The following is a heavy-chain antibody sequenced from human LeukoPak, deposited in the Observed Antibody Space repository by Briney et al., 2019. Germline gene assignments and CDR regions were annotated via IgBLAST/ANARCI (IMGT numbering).Heavy chain of an antibody. D-gene: IGHD6-13*01. J-gene: IGHJ4*02. CDR2: IKQDGSEK. CDR3: AKEGALSSSFLDY. V-gene: IGHV3-7*01. CDR1: GFTFSSYW. Sequence: GGSLRLSCAASGFTFSSYWMSWVRQAPGKGLEWVANIKQDGSEKYYVDSVKGRFTISRDNSKNTLYLQMNSLRAEDTAVYYCAKEGALSSSFLDYWGQGTLVTVSS.